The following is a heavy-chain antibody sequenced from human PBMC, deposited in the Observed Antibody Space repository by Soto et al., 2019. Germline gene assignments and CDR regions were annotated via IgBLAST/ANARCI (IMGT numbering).Heavy chain of an antibody. J-gene: IGHJ1*01. Sequence: ASVKVSCKASGYTFTGYYMHWVRQAPGQGLEWMGWINPNSGGTNYAQKFQGRVTMTRDTSISTAYMELSRLRSDDTAVYYCARTYDSSGYEYFKHWGHGTLVTVSS. CDR3: ARTYDSSGYEYFKH. V-gene: IGHV1-2*02. D-gene: IGHD3-22*01. CDR1: GYTFTGYY. CDR2: INPNSGGT.